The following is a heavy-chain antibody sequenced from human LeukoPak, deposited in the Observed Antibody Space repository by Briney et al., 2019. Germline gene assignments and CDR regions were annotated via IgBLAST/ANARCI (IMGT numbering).Heavy chain of an antibody. CDR3: ARIVGYYYDSSGYYYRAFDI. V-gene: IGHV1-18*01. Sequence: GASVKVSCTASGYTFTSYGISWVRQAPGQGLEWMGWISAYNGNTNYAQKLQGRVTMTTDTSTSTAYMELRSLRSDDTAVYYCARIVGYYYDSSGYYYRAFDIWGQGTMVTVSS. J-gene: IGHJ3*02. CDR2: ISAYNGNT. D-gene: IGHD3-22*01. CDR1: GYTFTSYG.